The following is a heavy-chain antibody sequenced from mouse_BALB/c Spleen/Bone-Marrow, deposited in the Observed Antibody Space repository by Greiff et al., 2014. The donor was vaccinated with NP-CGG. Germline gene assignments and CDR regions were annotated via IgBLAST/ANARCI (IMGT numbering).Heavy chain of an antibody. CDR2: ILPGSGTT. CDR3: ARGLPLDF. D-gene: IGHD2-4*01. CDR1: GYTFSNYW. J-gene: IGHJ2*01. V-gene: IGHV1-9*01. Sequence: VKLVESGAELMKPGASVKISCKATGYTFSNYWIEWVKQRPGHGLESIGEILPGSGTTNYNEKFDDKAAFTADTSSNTAYMQLSSLTSEDSAVYYCARGLPLDFWGQGTTLTVSS.